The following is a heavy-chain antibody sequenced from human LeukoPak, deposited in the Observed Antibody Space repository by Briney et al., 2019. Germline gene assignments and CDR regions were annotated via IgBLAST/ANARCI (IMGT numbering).Heavy chain of an antibody. D-gene: IGHD3-3*01. J-gene: IGHJ3*02. CDR2: INQDGSEK. CDR3: ARDDFWSGYWSEGDAFDI. Sequence: GGSLRLSCAASGFTFASYAMSWVRQAPGKGLEWVANINQDGSEKYHVASVKGRFTISRDNAKNPLYLQMNSLRAEDTAVYYCARDDFWSGYWSEGDAFDIWGQGTMVTVSS. CDR1: GFTFASYA. V-gene: IGHV3-7*01.